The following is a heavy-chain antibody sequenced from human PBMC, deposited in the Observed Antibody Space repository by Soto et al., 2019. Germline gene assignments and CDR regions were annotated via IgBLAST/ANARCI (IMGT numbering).Heavy chain of an antibody. CDR3: AREKYDSSFDC. CDR1: GGSVNTYY. CDR2: ISYSGST. V-gene: IGHV4-59*02. D-gene: IGHD3-22*01. J-gene: IGHJ4*02. Sequence: PSETLSLTCTVSGGSVNTYYWSWIRQRPGKGLEWIGYISYSGSTNYNPSLKSRVTISVDTSRNQCSLKLSSVTAADTAMYYCAREKYDSSFDCWGQGTLVTVS.